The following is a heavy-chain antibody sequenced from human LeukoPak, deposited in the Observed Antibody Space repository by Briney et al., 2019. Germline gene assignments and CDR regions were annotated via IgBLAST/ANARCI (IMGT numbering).Heavy chain of an antibody. D-gene: IGHD3-22*01. J-gene: IGHJ4*02. V-gene: IGHV4-34*01. CDR1: GFTFSDYY. Sequence: GSLRLSCAASGFTFSDYYMSWIRQAPGKGLEWIGEINHSGSTNYNPSLKSRVTISVDTSKNQFSLKLSSVTAADTAVYYCARGDSPSDYYDSSGSYFDYWGQGTLVTVSS. CDR3: ARGDSPSDYYDSSGSYFDY. CDR2: INHSGST.